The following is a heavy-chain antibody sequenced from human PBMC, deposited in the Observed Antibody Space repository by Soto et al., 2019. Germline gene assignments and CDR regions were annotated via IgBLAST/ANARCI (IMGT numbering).Heavy chain of an antibody. J-gene: IGHJ4*02. CDR2: ISGSGGST. D-gene: IGHD3-3*01. Sequence: GGSLRLSCAASGFTFSSYAMSWVRQAPGKGLEWVSAISGSGGSTYYADSVKGRFTISRDNSKNTLYLQMNSLRAEDTAVYYCAGSDFWSGYYPQDWGQGTLVTVSS. CDR1: GFTFSSYA. V-gene: IGHV3-23*01. CDR3: AGSDFWSGYYPQD.